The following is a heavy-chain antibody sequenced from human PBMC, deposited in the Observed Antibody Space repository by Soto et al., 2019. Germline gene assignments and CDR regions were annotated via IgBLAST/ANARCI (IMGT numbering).Heavy chain of an antibody. CDR1: GGSISSDVYY. J-gene: IGHJ4*02. CDR3: ARSQSSGYYSSIDY. CDR2: IYYSGST. V-gene: IGHV4-31*03. Sequence: PSETLSLTCTVSGGSISSDVYYWSWIRQHPGKGLEWIGYIYYSGSTYYNPSLKSRVTISVDTSKNQFSLKLSSVTAADTAVYYCARSQSSGYYSSIDYWGQGTLVTV. D-gene: IGHD3-22*01.